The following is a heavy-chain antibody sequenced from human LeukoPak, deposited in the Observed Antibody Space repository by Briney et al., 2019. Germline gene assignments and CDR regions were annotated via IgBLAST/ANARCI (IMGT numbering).Heavy chain of an antibody. D-gene: IGHD2-8*01. CDR1: GGSISGFY. J-gene: IGHJ3*02. CDR3: ARHDAIQAFDI. V-gene: IGHV4-59*01. CDR2: VYYSGNT. Sequence: PSETLSLTCTVSGGSISGFYWNWIRQPPGKGLEWIGYVYYSGNTNYNPSLKSRVTISLDTSKNQFSLKLRSVTAADTAVYYCARHDAIQAFDIWGQGTMVTVSS.